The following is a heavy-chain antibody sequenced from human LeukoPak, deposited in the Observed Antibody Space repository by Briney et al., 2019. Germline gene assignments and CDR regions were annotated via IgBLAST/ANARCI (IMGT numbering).Heavy chain of an antibody. CDR1: GGSISSGNYY. Sequence: SETLSLTCTVSGGSISSGNYYWSWIRQSPGKGLEWIGYIYYSGSTHYNPSLKSRISISKDASKNQFSLKLTSVTAADTAVYFCARGFSFWGQGTLVTVSS. D-gene: IGHD3-3*01. J-gene: IGHJ4*02. CDR3: ARGFSF. V-gene: IGHV4-30-4*01. CDR2: IYYSGST.